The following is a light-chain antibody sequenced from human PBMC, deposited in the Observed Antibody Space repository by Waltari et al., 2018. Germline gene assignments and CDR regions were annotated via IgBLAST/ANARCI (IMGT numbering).Light chain of an antibody. J-gene: IGKJ4*01. CDR3: QQRRDWPLT. Sequence: DIVLPQSPAILSLSPGERASLSCRVSQSVTNYLAWYQQKPGQAPRLLIYDTSNRAIGIPARFSGSGFGTDFTLTISSLEPEDFAVYYCQQRRDWPLTFGGGTKVEIK. CDR2: DTS. CDR1: QSVTNY. V-gene: IGKV3-11*01.